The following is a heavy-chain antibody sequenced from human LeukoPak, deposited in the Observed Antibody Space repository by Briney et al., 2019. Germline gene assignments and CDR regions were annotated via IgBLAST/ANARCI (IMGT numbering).Heavy chain of an antibody. CDR2: TSGSGDSA. J-gene: IGHJ4*02. V-gene: IGHV3-23*01. Sequence: GGSLRLSCAASGFTFSSYAMNWVRQAPGTGLEWVSVTSGSGDSAYYADSVKGRFTISRDNSKNTLYLQMNSLRAEDTAVYYCAKDLVTYSGYEEYYFDYWGQGTLVTVSS. D-gene: IGHD5-12*01. CDR3: AKDLVTYSGYEEYYFDY. CDR1: GFTFSSYA.